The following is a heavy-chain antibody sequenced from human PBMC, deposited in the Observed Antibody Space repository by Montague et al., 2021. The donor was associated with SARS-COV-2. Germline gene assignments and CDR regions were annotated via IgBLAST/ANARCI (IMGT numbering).Heavy chain of an antibody. CDR1: GFSLETDGAA. J-gene: IGHJ4*02. CDR2: IFWDGDK. Sequence: PALVKPTQTLTLTCTFSGFSLETDGAAVGWIRQAPGKAPQWLAVIFWDGDKHYSPSFQSRLTITKDNSKSQVVLRMTNMDPVDTGTYFCAQEVRRDSSSGGYYRHFDNWGPGLRVIVSP. CDR3: AQEVRRDSSSGGYYRHFDN. V-gene: IGHV2-5*02. D-gene: IGHD3-10*01.